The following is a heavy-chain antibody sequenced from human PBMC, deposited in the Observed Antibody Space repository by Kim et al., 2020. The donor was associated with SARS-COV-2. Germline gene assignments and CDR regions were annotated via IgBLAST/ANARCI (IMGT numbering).Heavy chain of an antibody. Sequence: YADSVKGRFTISRDNAKNSLYLQMNSLRAEDTAVYYCARVGYDFFGGVDYWGQGTLVTVSS. J-gene: IGHJ4*02. CDR3: ARVGYDFFGGVDY. V-gene: IGHV3-21*01. D-gene: IGHD5-12*01.